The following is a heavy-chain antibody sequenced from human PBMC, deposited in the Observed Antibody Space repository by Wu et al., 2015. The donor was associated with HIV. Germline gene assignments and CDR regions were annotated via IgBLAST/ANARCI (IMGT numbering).Heavy chain of an antibody. D-gene: IGHD4-17*01. CDR1: GGSFSSYP. CDR3: ARSGDYTGAFAY. CDR2: ITPMFGPA. Sequence: QVQLMQLGAEVKSPGSSVKVSCKASGGSFSSYPITWVRQAPGQGLECLGRITPMFGPAIYAQRFQGRVTITADESTTTTYMELSSLRSDDTAVYFCARSGDYTGAFAYWGQGTLVTVSS. J-gene: IGHJ4*02. V-gene: IGHV1-69*12.